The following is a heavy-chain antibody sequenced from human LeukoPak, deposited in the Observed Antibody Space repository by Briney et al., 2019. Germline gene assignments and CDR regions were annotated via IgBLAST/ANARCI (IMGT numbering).Heavy chain of an antibody. D-gene: IGHD3-10*01. Sequence: GGSLRLSCAASGFTFSSYAMHWVRQAPGKGLEWVAVISFDGTNKYYADSVKGRFTISRDNSKNTLYLQMNSLRAEDTAVYYCARERITMVRGVIITSKDFDYWGQGTLVTVSS. CDR2: ISFDGTNK. CDR1: GFTFSSYA. CDR3: ARERITMVRGVIITSKDFDY. J-gene: IGHJ4*02. V-gene: IGHV3-30-3*01.